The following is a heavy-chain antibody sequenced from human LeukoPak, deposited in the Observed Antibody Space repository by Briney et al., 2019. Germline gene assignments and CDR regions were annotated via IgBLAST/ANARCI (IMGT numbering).Heavy chain of an antibody. CDR2: IKQDGSEK. D-gene: IGHD4-17*01. CDR3: ARLTVTTIFRSVIRLFDY. J-gene: IGHJ4*02. CDR1: GFTFSSYG. V-gene: IGHV3-7*01. Sequence: GGSLRLSCAASGFTFSSYGMSWVRQAPGKGLEWVANIKQDGSEKYYVDSVKGRFTISRDNAKNSLYLQMNSLRAEDTAVYYCARLTVTTIFRSVIRLFDYWGQGTLVTVSS.